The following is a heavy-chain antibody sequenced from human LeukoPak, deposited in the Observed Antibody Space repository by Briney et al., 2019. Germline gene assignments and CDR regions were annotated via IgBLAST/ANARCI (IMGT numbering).Heavy chain of an antibody. D-gene: IGHD3-10*01. CDR2: IYHSGST. V-gene: IGHV4-4*02. Sequence: PSETLSLTCAVSGGSISSSNWWSWVRQPPGKGLEWIGEIYHSGSTNYNPSLESRVTISVDKSKNQFSLKLSSVTAADTAVYYCARSYGSGSYHPDYWGQGTLVTVSS. CDR1: GGSISSSNW. J-gene: IGHJ4*02. CDR3: ARSYGSGSYHPDY.